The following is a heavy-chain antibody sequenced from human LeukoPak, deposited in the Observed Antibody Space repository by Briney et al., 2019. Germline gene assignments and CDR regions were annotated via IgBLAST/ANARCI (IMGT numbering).Heavy chain of an antibody. V-gene: IGHV1-69*04. CDR2: IIPILGIA. Sequence: SVKVSCKASGGTFSSYAISWVRQAPGQGLEWMGRIIPILGIANYAQKFQGRVTITADKSTSTAYMELSSLRSEDTAVYYCARGDYYDSSGYPPLQHWGQGTLVTVSS. D-gene: IGHD3-22*01. J-gene: IGHJ1*01. CDR1: GGTFSSYA. CDR3: ARGDYYDSSGYPPLQH.